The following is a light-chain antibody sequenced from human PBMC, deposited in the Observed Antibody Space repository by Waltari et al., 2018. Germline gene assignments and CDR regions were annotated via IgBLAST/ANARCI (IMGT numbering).Light chain of an antibody. CDR2: DVS. Sequence: ETVMTQTPVSLSVTPGQPASLSCKSSQSLLESDGKTYLHWYLQKPGQSPQLLIYDVSSRFSGVPDRFSGSGSGTDFTLRISRVEAEDAGVYYCMQGIHLPLTFGGGTKVEMK. CDR3: MQGIHLPLT. CDR1: QSLLESDGKTY. V-gene: IGKV2-29*02. J-gene: IGKJ4*01.